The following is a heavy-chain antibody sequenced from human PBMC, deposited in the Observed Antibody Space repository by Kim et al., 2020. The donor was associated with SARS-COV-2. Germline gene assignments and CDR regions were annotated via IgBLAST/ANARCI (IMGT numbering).Heavy chain of an antibody. CDR2: IYPGDSDT. V-gene: IGHV5-51*01. CDR1: GYSFTSYW. D-gene: IGHD3-22*01. Sequence: GESLKISCKGSGYSFTSYWIGWVRQMPGKGLEWMGIIYPGDSDTRYSPSFQGQVTISADKSISTDYLQWSSLKASDTAMYYCARLGSYRDSSGSNLWANFDYGGQGTVVIVSS. J-gene: IGHJ4*02. CDR3: ARLGSYRDSSGSNLWANFDY.